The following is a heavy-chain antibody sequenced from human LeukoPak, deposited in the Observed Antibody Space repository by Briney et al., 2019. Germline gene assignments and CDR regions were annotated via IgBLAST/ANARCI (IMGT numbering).Heavy chain of an antibody. CDR1: GFSFTTYG. CDR3: VKDRTINGRSSPFDS. CDR2: ISYDGRNQ. J-gene: IGHJ4*02. V-gene: IGHV3-30*18. Sequence: GGSLRLSCAASGFSFTTYGMHWVRQAPLKGLEWLAAISYDGRNQNYADSVMGRFTIFRDNSQNTLYLQMNSLRAEDTALYYCVKDRTINGRSSPFDSWGQGTLVTVSS. D-gene: IGHD1-26*01.